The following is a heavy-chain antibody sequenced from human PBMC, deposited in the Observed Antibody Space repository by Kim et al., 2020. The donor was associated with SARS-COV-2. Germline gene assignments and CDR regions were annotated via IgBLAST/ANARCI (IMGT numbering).Heavy chain of an antibody. D-gene: IGHD2-15*01. J-gene: IGHJ6*01. Sequence: GGSLRLSCAASGFTFSIYGMHWVRQAPGKGLEWVAFMWSDGSKQVYADSVKGRFIISRVTSKNTLSLQMNSLRAEDTAVYYCARDIWANCNGGRCQGYY. CDR3: ARDIWANCNGGRCQGYY. V-gene: IGHV3-33*01. CDR2: MWSDGSKQ. CDR1: GFTFSIYG.